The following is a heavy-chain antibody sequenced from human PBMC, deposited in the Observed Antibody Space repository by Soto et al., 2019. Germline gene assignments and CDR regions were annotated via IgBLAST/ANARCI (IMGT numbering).Heavy chain of an antibody. Sequence: SETLSLTCTVSGGSISSGDYYWSWIRQPPGKGLEWIGYTYYSGSTYYNPSLKSRVTISVDTSKNQFSLKLSSVTAADTAVYYCARETSDSSGYYGNWFDPWGQGXLVTVPS. V-gene: IGHV4-30-4*01. J-gene: IGHJ5*02. CDR1: GGSISSGDYY. CDR2: TYYSGST. D-gene: IGHD3-22*01. CDR3: ARETSDSSGYYGNWFDP.